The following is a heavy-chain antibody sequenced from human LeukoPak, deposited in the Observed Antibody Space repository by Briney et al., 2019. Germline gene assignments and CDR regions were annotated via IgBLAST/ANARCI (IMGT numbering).Heavy chain of an antibody. Sequence: ASVKVSFTASGYTFTSYAMHWVRQAPGQRLEWMGWINAGNGNTKYSQKFQGRVTITRDTSASTAYMELSSLRSEDTAVYYCAVLYSSSPFDPWGQGTLVTVSS. D-gene: IGHD6-6*01. J-gene: IGHJ5*02. CDR3: AVLYSSSPFDP. V-gene: IGHV1-3*01. CDR2: INAGNGNT. CDR1: GYTFTSYA.